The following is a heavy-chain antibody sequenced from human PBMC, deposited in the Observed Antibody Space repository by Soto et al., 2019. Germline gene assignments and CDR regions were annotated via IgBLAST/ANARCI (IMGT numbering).Heavy chain of an antibody. CDR2: ISGSGGST. CDR3: ARDGGRSSSWYFERAFDI. J-gene: IGHJ3*02. D-gene: IGHD6-13*01. Sequence: PGGSLRLSCAASGFTFSSYAMSWVRQAPGKGLEWVSAISGSGGSTYYADSVKGRFTISRDNSKNTLYLQMNSLRAEDTAVYYCARDGGRSSSWYFERAFDIWGQGTMVTVSS. CDR1: GFTFSSYA. V-gene: IGHV3-23*01.